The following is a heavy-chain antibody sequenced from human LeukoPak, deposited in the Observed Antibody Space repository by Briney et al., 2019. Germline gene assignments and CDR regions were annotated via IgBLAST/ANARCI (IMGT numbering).Heavy chain of an antibody. V-gene: IGHV3-30*02. J-gene: IGHJ4*02. D-gene: IGHD6-13*01. CDR3: AKDYSSSWSFGY. CDR2: IQYDGNNK. CDR1: GFTFSTYG. Sequence: GGSLRLSCAASGFTFSTYGMHWVRQAPGKGLEWVAFIQYDGNNKYYADSVKGRFTISRDNSKNTLYLQMNSLRAEDTAVYYCAKDYSSSWSFGYWGQGILVTVSS.